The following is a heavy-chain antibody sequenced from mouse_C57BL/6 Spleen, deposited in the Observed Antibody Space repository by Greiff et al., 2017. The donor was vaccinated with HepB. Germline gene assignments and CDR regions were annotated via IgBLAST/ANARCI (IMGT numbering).Heavy chain of an antibody. D-gene: IGHD1-1*01. CDR3: AREGITTVVATDYFDY. CDR2: ISYDGSN. J-gene: IGHJ2*01. CDR1: GYSITSGYY. Sequence: EVQRVESGPGLVKPSQSLSLTCSVTGYSITSGYYWNWIRQFPGNKLEWMGYISYDGSNNYNPSLKNRISITRDTSKNQFFLKLNSVTTEDTATYYCAREGITTVVATDYFDYWGQGTTLTVSS. V-gene: IGHV3-6*01.